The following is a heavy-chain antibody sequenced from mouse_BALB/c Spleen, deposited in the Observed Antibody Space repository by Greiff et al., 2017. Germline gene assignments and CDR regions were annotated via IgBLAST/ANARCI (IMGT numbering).Heavy chain of an antibody. CDR3: ARDTTMITTVFDY. J-gene: IGHJ2*01. CDR2: ISYDGSN. CDR1: GYSITSGYY. D-gene: IGHD2-4*01. V-gene: IGHV3-6*02. Sequence: EVQLVESGPGLVKPSQSLSLTCSVTGYSITSGYYWNWIRQLPGNKLEWMGFISYDGSNNYNPSLKNRNSITPDTSKNQFFLKLNSVTTEDTATYDCARDTTMITTVFDYWGQGTTLTVSS.